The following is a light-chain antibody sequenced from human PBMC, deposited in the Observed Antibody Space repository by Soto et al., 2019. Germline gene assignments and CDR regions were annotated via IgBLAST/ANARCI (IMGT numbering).Light chain of an antibody. CDR3: QKYNSAP. CDR2: AAS. Sequence: DIQMTQSPSSLSASVGDRVTITCRASQGISNYFAWYQQKPGKVPKLLIYAASTLQSGVPSRFSGSGSGTDFPLTISSLQPEDVATYYCQKYNSAPFGPGTKVDIK. CDR1: QGISNY. J-gene: IGKJ3*01. V-gene: IGKV1-27*01.